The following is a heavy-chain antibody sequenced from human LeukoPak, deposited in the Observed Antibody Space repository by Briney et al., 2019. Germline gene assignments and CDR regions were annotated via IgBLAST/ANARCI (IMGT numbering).Heavy chain of an antibody. Sequence: GGSLRLSCAASGFTFSSYWMNWARQAPGKGLEWVSSISSSSSYIYYADSVKGRFTISRDNAKNSLYLQMNSLRAEDTAVYYCARGDVLRFLEWLLPLHFDYWGQGTLVTVSS. V-gene: IGHV3-21*01. D-gene: IGHD3-3*01. CDR3: ARGDVLRFLEWLLPLHFDY. J-gene: IGHJ4*02. CDR2: ISSSSSYI. CDR1: GFTFSSYW.